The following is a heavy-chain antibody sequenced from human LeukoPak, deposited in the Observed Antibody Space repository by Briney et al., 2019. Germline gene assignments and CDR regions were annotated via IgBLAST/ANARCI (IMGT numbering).Heavy chain of an antibody. J-gene: IGHJ4*02. Sequence: GGSLRLSCAASGFTFSSYSMNRVRQAPGKGLEWVSYISSSSSTIYYADSVKGRFTISRDNAKNSLYLQMNSLRAEDTAVYYCAPGEPTAYWGQGTLVTVSS. D-gene: IGHD1-1*01. CDR1: GFTFSSYS. CDR2: ISSSSSTI. V-gene: IGHV3-48*01. CDR3: APGEPTAY.